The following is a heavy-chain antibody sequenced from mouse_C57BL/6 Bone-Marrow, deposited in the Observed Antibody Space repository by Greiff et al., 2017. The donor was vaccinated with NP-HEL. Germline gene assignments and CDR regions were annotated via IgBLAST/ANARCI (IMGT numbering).Heavy chain of an antibody. CDR2: IRNKANGYTT. CDR3: ARYRLPLYFDY. J-gene: IGHJ2*01. CDR1: GFTFTDYY. D-gene: IGHD2-4*01. Sequence: EVKVVESGGGLVQPGGSLSLSCAASGFTFTDYYMSWVRQPPGKALEWLGFIRNKANGYTTEYSASVKGRFTISRDNSQSILYLQMNALRAEDSATYYGARYRLPLYFDYWGKGTTLTVSS. V-gene: IGHV7-3*01.